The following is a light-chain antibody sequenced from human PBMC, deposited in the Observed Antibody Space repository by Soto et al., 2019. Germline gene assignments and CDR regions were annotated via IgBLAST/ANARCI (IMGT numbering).Light chain of an antibody. V-gene: IGKV2-28*01. CDR3: MQALEAVFP. J-gene: IGKJ3*01. CDR1: QSLLHSNGYNY. Sequence: EIVMTQSPLSLPVTPGEPASFSCRSSQSLLHSNGYNYLDWYLQKPGQSPQLLIYLGSNRASGVLDRFSGSGSGSDFTLKISRVEAEDVGVYYCMQALEAVFPFGPGTKVDIK. CDR2: LGS.